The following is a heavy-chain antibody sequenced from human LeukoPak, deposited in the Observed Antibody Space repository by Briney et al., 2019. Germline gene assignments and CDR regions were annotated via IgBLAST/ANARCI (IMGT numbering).Heavy chain of an antibody. J-gene: IGHJ6*02. V-gene: IGHV4-59*01. CDR2: IYYSGST. CDR3: ARTPYYDFWSGYYRDYYYGMDV. Sequence: KTSETLSLTCTVSGGSISSYYWSWIRQPPGKGLEWIGYIYYSGSTNYNPALKSRVTISVDTSKNQFSLKLSSVTAADTAVYYCARTPYYDFWSGYYRDYYYGMDVWGQGTTVTVSS. CDR1: GGSISSYY. D-gene: IGHD3-3*01.